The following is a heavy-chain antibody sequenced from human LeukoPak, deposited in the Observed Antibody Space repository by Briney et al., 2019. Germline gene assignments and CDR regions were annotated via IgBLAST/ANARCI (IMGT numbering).Heavy chain of an antibody. D-gene: IGHD1-1*01. V-gene: IGHV4-34*01. CDR3: ARDESGTSAFDI. CDR2: INHSGST. Sequence: SETLSLTCAFYGGSFSGYYWSWIRQPPGKGLEWIGEINHSGSTNYNPSLKSRVTISVDTSKNQFSLKLSSVTAADTAVYYCARDESGTSAFDIWGQGTMVTVSS. CDR1: GGSFSGYY. J-gene: IGHJ3*02.